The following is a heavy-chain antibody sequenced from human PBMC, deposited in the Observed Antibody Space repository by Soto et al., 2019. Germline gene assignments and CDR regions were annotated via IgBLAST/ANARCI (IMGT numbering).Heavy chain of an antibody. CDR2: ISSSSSYT. Sequence: GGSPRLSCAASGFTFSDYYMSWIRQAPGKGLEWVSYISSSSSYTNYADSVKGRFTISRDNAKNSLYLQMNSLRAEDTAVYYCARVRSGWLFDYWGQGTLVTVSS. D-gene: IGHD6-19*01. CDR3: ARVRSGWLFDY. V-gene: IGHV3-11*06. J-gene: IGHJ4*02. CDR1: GFTFSDYY.